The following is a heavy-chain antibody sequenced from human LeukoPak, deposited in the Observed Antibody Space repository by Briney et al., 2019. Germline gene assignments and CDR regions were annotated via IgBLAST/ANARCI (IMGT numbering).Heavy chain of an antibody. J-gene: IGHJ6*03. V-gene: IGHV1-69*05. CDR3: ATVSLYSSGWLYYYYYYMDV. CDR2: IIPIFGTA. CDR1: GGTFSSYA. Sequence: ASVKVSCKASGGTFSSYATSWVRQAPGQGLEWMGGIIPIFGTANYAQKFQGRVTITTDESTSTAYMELSSLRSEDTAVYYCATVSLYSSGWLYYYYYYMDVWGKGTTVTVSS. D-gene: IGHD6-19*01.